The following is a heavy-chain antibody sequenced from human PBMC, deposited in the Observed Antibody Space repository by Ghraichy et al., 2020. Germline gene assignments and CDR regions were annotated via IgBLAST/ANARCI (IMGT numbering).Heavy chain of an antibody. CDR1: GFTFKNHW. J-gene: IGHJ5*02. D-gene: IGHD6-19*01. V-gene: IGHV3-7*03. CDR2: IKQDGSET. Sequence: GGSLRLSCTASGFTFKNHWMHWVRQAPGKALEWVAIIKQDGSETHYVDSVKGRFTISRDNAQNSLYLQMKFLRAEDTAVYYCARGGGWLSDRWGQGTLVTVSS. CDR3: ARGGGWLSDR.